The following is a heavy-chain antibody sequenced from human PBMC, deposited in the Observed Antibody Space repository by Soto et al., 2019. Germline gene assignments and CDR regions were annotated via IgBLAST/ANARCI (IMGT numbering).Heavy chain of an antibody. J-gene: IGHJ4*02. CDR2: ISGSSSYI. V-gene: IGHV3-21*01. CDR1: GFTFSRYS. CDR3: ARSYDILTGYSGFDY. Sequence: EVQLVESGGGLVKPGGSLRLSCAASGFTFSRYSMNWVRQAPGKGLEWVSSISGSSSYIYYADSVKGRFTISRDNAKNSLYLQMNSMRAEDTAVNYCARSYDILTGYSGFDYWGQGTLVTVSS. D-gene: IGHD3-9*01.